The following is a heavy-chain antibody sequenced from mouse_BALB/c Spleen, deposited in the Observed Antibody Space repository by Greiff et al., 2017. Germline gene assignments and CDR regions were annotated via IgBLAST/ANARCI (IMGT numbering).Heavy chain of an antibody. V-gene: IGHV6-3*01. CDR3: TDNRPWFAY. D-gene: IGHD1-3*01. CDR2: IRLKSDNYAT. CDR1: GFTFSSYW. Sequence: EVKVEESGGGLVQPGGSMKLSCVASGFTFSSYWMSWVRQSPEKGLEWVAEIRLKSDNYATHYAESVKGKFTISRDDSKSRLYLQMNSLRAEDTGIYYCTDNRPWFAYWGQGTLVTVSA. J-gene: IGHJ3*01.